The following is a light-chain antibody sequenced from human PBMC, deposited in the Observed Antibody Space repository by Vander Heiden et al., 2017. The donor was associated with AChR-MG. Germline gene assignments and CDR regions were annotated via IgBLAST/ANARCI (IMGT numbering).Light chain of an antibody. J-gene: IGKJ3*01. CDR1: QSVLYSSNNKNY. Sequence: DIVMTQSPDSLAVSLGERATINCKSSQSVLYSSNNKNYLAWYQQKPGQPPKLLIYWASTRESGVPDRFSGSGSGTDFTLTISSLQAEDVAVYYCQQYYSTPRGFTFGPGTKVYIK. CDR2: WAS. CDR3: QQYYSTPRGFT. V-gene: IGKV4-1*01.